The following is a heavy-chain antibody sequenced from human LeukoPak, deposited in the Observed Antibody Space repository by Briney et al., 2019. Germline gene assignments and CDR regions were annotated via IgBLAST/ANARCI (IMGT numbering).Heavy chain of an antibody. CDR1: GFTFSSYA. J-gene: IGHJ4*02. Sequence: GGSLRLSCAASGFTFSSYAMTWARQAPGKGLEWVSGISGSGASTYYADSVKGRFTISRDNSKNTLYLQMNSLRAEDTVVYYCAKANMVRGVTLKFDYWGQRTLVTVSS. CDR3: AKANMVRGVTLKFDY. V-gene: IGHV3-23*01. CDR2: ISGSGAST. D-gene: IGHD3-10*01.